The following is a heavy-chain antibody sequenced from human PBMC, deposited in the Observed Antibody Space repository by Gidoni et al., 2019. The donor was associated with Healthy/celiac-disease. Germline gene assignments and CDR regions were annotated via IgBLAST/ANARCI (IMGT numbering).Heavy chain of an antibody. CDR2: ISAYNGTT. CDR3: ERDWGSSGGDDFDI. J-gene: IGHJ3*02. Sequence: RQAPGQGLEWMGWISAYNGTTNYAQKLQGRVTITTDTSTSTAYMELRSLRSDDTAVYYCERDWGSSGGDDFDIWGQGTMVTVSS. D-gene: IGHD7-27*01. V-gene: IGHV1-18*01.